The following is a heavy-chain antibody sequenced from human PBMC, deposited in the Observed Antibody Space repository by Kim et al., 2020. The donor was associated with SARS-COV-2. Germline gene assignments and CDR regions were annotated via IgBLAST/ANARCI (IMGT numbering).Heavy chain of an antibody. V-gene: IGHV4-39*01. D-gene: IGHD2-21*01. CDR2: IYYSGST. CDR1: GGSISSSSYY. CDR3: ASLPDSDGLLDY. Sequence: SETLSLTCTVSGGSISSSSYYWGWIRQPPGKGLEWIGSIYYSGSTYYNPSLKSRVTISVDTSKNQFSLKLSSVTAADTAVYYCASLPDSDGLLDYWGQGTLVTVS. J-gene: IGHJ4*02.